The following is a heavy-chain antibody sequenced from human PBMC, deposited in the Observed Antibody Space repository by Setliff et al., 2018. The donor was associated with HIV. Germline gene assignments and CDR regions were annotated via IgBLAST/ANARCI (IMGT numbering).Heavy chain of an antibody. D-gene: IGHD2-2*01. J-gene: IGHJ4*01. CDR2: INPDSGAT. V-gene: IGHV1-2*02. Sequence: ASVKVSCKPSGYTFTGFYIHWVRQAPGQGLEWMGWINPDSGATKYAQKFQGRVTMTRDTSVTTAYLEVNSLRSHDTAIFYCVRAMGLSSTGLPLDYWGHGTLVTVSS. CDR1: GYTFTGFY. CDR3: VRAMGLSSTGLPLDY.